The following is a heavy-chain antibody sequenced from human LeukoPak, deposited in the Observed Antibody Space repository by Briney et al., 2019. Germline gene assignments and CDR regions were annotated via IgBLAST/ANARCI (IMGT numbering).Heavy chain of an antibody. CDR2: IYYSGRT. CDR3: TRGGLGTVTTPIPY. Sequence: SETLSLTCTVSGGSISSGDYYWSWVRQPPGKGLEWIGYIYYSGRTYYNPSLKSRVTISVDTSKNQFSLKLSAVTAAHTAVYYCTRGGLGTVTTPIPYWGQGTLVTVSS. CDR1: GGSISSGDYY. D-gene: IGHD4-17*01. J-gene: IGHJ4*02. V-gene: IGHV4-30-4*01.